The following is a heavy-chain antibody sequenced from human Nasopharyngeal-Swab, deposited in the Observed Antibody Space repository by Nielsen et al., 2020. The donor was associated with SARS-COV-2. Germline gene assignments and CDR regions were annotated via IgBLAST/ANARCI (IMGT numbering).Heavy chain of an antibody. V-gene: IGHV3-30*18. CDR3: VKGGWELLRVLAY. CDR2: ISYDGNTK. J-gene: IGHJ4*02. Sequence: GESLKISCAASGFTLSHYGMHWVRQAPGKGLEWAAAISYDGNTKYYADSAKGRFTISRDSAKNALYLEMNSLRPEDTAVYYCVKGGWELLRVLAYWGQGTLVTVSS. D-gene: IGHD1-26*01. CDR1: GFTLSHYG.